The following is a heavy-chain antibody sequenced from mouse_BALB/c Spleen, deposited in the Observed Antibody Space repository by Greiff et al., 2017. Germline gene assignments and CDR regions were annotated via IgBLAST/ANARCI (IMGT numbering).Heavy chain of an antibody. Sequence: QVQLQQPGAELVRPGASVKLSCKASGYTFTSYWINWVKQRPGQGLEWIGNIYPSDSYTNYNQKFKDKATLTVDKSSSTAYMQLSSPTSEDSAVYYCTRSGGGNYPYAMDYWGQGTSVTVSS. J-gene: IGHJ4*01. CDR3: TRSGGGNYPYAMDY. CDR2: IYPSDSYT. V-gene: IGHV1-69*02. CDR1: GYTFTSYW. D-gene: IGHD2-1*01.